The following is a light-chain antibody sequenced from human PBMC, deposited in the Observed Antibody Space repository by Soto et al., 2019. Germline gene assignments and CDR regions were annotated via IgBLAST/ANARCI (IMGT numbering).Light chain of an antibody. V-gene: IGLV1-40*01. CDR2: GNG. CDR1: SSNIGAGYD. CDR3: QSYDSSLSGLL. Sequence: QSVLTQPPSVSGAPGQRVTISCTGSSSNIGAGYDVHWYQQLPGTAPKLLIYGNGNRPSGVPDRFSGSKSGTSASLAITGLQAEDEADYYCQSYDSSLSGLLFGGGTQLTVL. J-gene: IGLJ2*01.